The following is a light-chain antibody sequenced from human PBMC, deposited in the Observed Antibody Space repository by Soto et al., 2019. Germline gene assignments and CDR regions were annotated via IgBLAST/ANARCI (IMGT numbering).Light chain of an antibody. Sequence: DIQMTQSPSTLSASVGDRVTITCRSSQSISFWLAWYQQKPGKAPKLLIYDASTLYSGVPSRFSGSRSGTNFTLTISSLQPEDFATYYCQQSYKTPHTFGQGTKLETK. V-gene: IGKV1-5*01. CDR1: QSISFW. J-gene: IGKJ2*01. CDR2: DAS. CDR3: QQSYKTPHT.